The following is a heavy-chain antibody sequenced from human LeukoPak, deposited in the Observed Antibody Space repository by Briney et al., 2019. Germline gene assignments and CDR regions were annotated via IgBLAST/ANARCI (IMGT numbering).Heavy chain of an antibody. V-gene: IGHV4-59*08. Sequence: SETLSLTCTVSGGSISGYYGSWIRQPPGKGLDYIGYIYYSGSTNYNPSLKSRVTISVDTSKNQFSLQLSSVTAADTAAYYCARIPPSGDYLGVFDSWGQGTLVTVSS. CDR1: GGSISGYY. CDR3: ARIPPSGDYLGVFDS. D-gene: IGHD3-16*01. CDR2: IYYSGST. J-gene: IGHJ5*01.